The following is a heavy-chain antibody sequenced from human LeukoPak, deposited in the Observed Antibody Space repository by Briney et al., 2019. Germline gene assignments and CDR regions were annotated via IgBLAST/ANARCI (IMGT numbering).Heavy chain of an antibody. D-gene: IGHD1-26*01. CDR1: GFTFSSYG. J-gene: IGHJ4*02. CDR2: IRYEGSNK. V-gene: IGHV3-30*02. CDR3: AKARGSYYEVFDY. Sequence: GGSLRLSCAASGFTFSSYGMHWVRQAPGKGLEWVAFIRYEGSNKYYADSVKGRFTISRDNSKNTLYLQMNSLRAEDTAVYYCAKARGSYYEVFDYWGQGTLVTVSS.